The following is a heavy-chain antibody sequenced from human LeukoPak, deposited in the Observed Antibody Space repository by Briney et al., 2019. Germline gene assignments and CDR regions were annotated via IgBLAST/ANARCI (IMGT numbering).Heavy chain of an antibody. Sequence: SETLSLTCTVSGGSISSYYWSWIRQPPGKGLEWIGYIYYSGSTNNNPSLKSRVTMSVDTSKNQFSLKLSSVTAADTAVYYCATHSGGWNFDYWGQGTLVTVSS. J-gene: IGHJ4*02. CDR1: GGSISSYY. V-gene: IGHV4-59*12. CDR3: ATHSGGWNFDY. D-gene: IGHD6-19*01. CDR2: IYYSGST.